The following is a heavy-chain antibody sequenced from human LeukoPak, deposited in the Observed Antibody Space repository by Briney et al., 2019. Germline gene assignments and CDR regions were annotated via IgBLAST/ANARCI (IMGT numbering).Heavy chain of an antibody. CDR1: GFTFSGYW. D-gene: IGHD3-10*01. Sequence: SGGSLRLSCAVSGFTFSGYWMHWVRQAPGKGLVWVSRIENDGSGTMYADSVEGRFTISRDNAKNSLFLQMNSLRVEDTAVYYCAREKYYGSGSYAFWGQGTMVTVSS. CDR3: AREKYYGSGSYAF. J-gene: IGHJ3*01. CDR2: IENDGSGT. V-gene: IGHV3-74*03.